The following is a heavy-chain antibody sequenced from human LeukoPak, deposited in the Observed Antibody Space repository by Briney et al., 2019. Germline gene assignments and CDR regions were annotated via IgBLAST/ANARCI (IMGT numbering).Heavy chain of an antibody. J-gene: IGHJ4*02. CDR2: IIGSGGTT. V-gene: IGHV3-23*01. CDR3: ANPPTVTSFHY. D-gene: IGHD4-11*01. CDR1: GFSFSNYG. Sequence: PGGSLRLSCVASGFSFSNYGMNWVRQAPGKGLEWVSGIIGSGGTTYYADSVKGRFTISRDNSKNTLYLQMNSLRAEDTAIYYCANPPTVTSFHYWGQGTLVTVSS.